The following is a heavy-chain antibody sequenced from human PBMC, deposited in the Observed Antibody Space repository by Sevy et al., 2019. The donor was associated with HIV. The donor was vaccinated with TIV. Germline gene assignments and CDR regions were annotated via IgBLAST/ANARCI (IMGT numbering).Heavy chain of an antibody. Sequence: GESLKISCAASGFAFTNYYAMHWVRQAPGKGLEWVALISFDESDKYYADSVKGRFTISRDNFKNTLYLQMNSLTTEDTAVYYCARPRANYVDNYFFYAMDVWGQGTTVTVSS. V-gene: IGHV3-30-3*01. D-gene: IGHD4-17*01. CDR3: ARPRANYVDNYFFYAMDV. J-gene: IGHJ6*02. CDR2: ISFDESDK. CDR1: GFAFTNYYA.